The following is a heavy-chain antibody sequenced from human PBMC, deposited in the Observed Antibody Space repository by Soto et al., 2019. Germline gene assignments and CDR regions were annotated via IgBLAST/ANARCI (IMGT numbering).Heavy chain of an antibody. D-gene: IGHD2-15*01. Sequence: QVQLVQSGAEVKKPGSSVKVSCKASGGTFSSYTISWVRQAPGQGLEWMGRIIPILGIANYAQKFQGRVTITADKSTSTAYMELSSLRSEDTAVYYCARAACSGGSCSHQLDYWGQGTLVTVSS. J-gene: IGHJ4*02. CDR3: ARAACSGGSCSHQLDY. CDR1: GGTFSSYT. V-gene: IGHV1-69*02. CDR2: IIPILGIA.